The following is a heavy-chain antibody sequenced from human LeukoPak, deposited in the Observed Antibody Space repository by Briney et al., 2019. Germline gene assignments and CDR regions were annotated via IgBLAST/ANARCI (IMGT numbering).Heavy chain of an antibody. J-gene: IGHJ3*02. CDR3: AKRWLEYAAFDI. Sequence: GGSLRLSCAASGFTFSTYAMNWVRQAPGKGLEWVSSITTSSSQIYYADSVKGRFTISRDNTKNSLYLQMNSLRAEDMAVYYCAKRWLEYAAFDIWGQGTMVTVSS. CDR1: GFTFSTYA. CDR2: ITTSSSQI. V-gene: IGHV3-21*01. D-gene: IGHD2/OR15-2a*01.